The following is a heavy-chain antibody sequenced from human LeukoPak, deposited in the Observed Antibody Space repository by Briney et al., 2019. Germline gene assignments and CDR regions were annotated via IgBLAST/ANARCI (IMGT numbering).Heavy chain of an antibody. CDR3: AKDRGYGDAEGYGMDV. V-gene: IGHV3-30*18. CDR2: ISYDGSNK. Sequence: GRSLRLSCAASGFTFSSYGMHWVRQAPGKGLEWVAVISYDGSNKYYADSVKGRFTISRDNSKNTLYLQMNSLRAEDTAAYYCAKDRGYGDAEGYGMDVWGQGTTVTVSS. D-gene: IGHD4-17*01. CDR1: GFTFSSYG. J-gene: IGHJ6*02.